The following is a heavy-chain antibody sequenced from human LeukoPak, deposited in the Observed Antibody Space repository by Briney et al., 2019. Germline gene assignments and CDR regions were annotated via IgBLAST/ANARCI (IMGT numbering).Heavy chain of an antibody. CDR2: ISYSGST. J-gene: IGHJ4*02. V-gene: IGHV4-59*01. D-gene: IGHD3-10*01. CDR1: GGSISNYY. CDR3: ARAEYYFDY. Sequence: SETLSLTCTVSGGSISNYYWSWIRQPPGKGLEWIGYISYSGSTNYNPSLKSRVTISVDTSKNQFSLKLRSVTTADTAVYYCARAEYYFDYWGQGTLVTVSS.